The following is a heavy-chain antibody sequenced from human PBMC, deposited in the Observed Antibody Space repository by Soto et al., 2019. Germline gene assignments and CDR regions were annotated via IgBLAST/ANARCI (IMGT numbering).Heavy chain of an antibody. Sequence: EVPLVESGGGLVQPGGSLRLSCAASGFTFSSYWMHWVRQAPGKGLVWVSRINSDGSSTSYADSVKGRFTISRDNAKNTLYLQMNSLRAEDTAVYYCAREDNGEETTGPFDPWGQGTLVTVSS. J-gene: IGHJ5*02. CDR2: INSDGSST. CDR1: GFTFSSYW. CDR3: AREDNGEETTGPFDP. D-gene: IGHD4-4*01. V-gene: IGHV3-74*01.